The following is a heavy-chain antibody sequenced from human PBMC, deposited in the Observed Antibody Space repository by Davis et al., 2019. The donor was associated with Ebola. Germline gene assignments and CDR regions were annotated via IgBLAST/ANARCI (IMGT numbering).Heavy chain of an antibody. D-gene: IGHD4-17*01. CDR1: GYTFTSYG. CDR3: ARLPYGDYSSVLSTNLGYYYYGMDV. J-gene: IGHJ6*02. Sequence: ASVKVSCKASGYTFTSYGISWVRQAPGQGLEWMGWISAYNGNTNYAQKLQGRVTMTTDTSTSTAYMELRSLRSDDTAVYYCARLPYGDYSSVLSTNLGYYYYGMDVWGQGTTVTVSS. V-gene: IGHV1-18*01. CDR2: ISAYNGNT.